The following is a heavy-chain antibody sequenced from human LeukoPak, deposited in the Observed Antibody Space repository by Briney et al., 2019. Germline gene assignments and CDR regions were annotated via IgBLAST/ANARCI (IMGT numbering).Heavy chain of an antibody. V-gene: IGHV3-23*01. J-gene: IGHJ4*02. CDR1: GFTFSTYA. CDR3: TKVPWPIGMATISAY. D-gene: IGHD5-24*01. Sequence: GGSLRLSCTASGFTFSTYAMSWVRQAPGKGLEWVSGISASGGATYYADSVKGRFTISRDNSKNTLFLQMNSLRAEDTAIYSCTKVPWPIGMATISAYWGQGTLVTVSS. CDR2: ISASGGAT.